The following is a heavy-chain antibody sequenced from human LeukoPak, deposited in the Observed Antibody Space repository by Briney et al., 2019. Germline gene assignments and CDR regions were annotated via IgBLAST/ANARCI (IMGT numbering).Heavy chain of an antibody. D-gene: IGHD2-2*01. J-gene: IGHJ6*02. Sequence: ASVKVSCKASGYTFTGYYMHWVRQAPGQGFEWMGWINPNSGGTNYAQKFQGRVTMTRDTSISTAYMELSRLRSDDTAVYYCATLGQPTYCSSTSCLYGMDVWGQGTTVTVSS. CDR2: INPNSGGT. CDR3: ATLGQPTYCSSTSCLYGMDV. V-gene: IGHV1-2*02. CDR1: GYTFTGYY.